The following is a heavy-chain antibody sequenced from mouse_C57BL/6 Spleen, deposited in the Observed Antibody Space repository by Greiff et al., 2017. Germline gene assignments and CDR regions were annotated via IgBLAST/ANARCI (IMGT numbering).Heavy chain of an antibody. CDR1: GYTFTSYW. V-gene: IGHV1-52*01. J-gene: IGHJ4*01. D-gene: IGHD2-1*01. CDR3: ARADYGNYLNAMDY. CDR2: IDPSDSET. Sequence: VQLQQPGAELVRPGSSVKLSCKASGYTFTSYWMHWVKQRPIQGLEWIGNIDPSDSETHYNQKFKDKATLTVDKSSSTAYMQLSSLTSEDSAVYYCARADYGNYLNAMDYWGQGTSVTVSS.